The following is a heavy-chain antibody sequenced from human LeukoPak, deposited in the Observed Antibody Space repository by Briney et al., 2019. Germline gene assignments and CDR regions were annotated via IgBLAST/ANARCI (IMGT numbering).Heavy chain of an antibody. CDR3: ARDQTASWLFDP. D-gene: IGHD3-10*01. Sequence: SETLSLTCAVSGGSISSGGYSWSWIRQPPGNGLDWIGYIYHSGSTYYNPSLKSRVTISVDRSKNQFSLKLSSVTAADTAVYYCARDQTASWLFDPWGQGTLVTVSS. CDR2: IYHSGST. V-gene: IGHV4-30-2*01. J-gene: IGHJ5*02. CDR1: GGSISSGGYS.